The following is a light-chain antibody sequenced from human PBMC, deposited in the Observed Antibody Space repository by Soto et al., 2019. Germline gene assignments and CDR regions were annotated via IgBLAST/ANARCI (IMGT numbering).Light chain of an antibody. V-gene: IGKV3-20*01. CDR3: QQYGSSLLT. CDR1: QRVSSTY. J-gene: IGKJ4*01. CDR2: GVS. Sequence: EIVLTQSPGTLSLSPGEIATLCCRASQRVSSTYLAWYQQKSGQAPRLLIYGVSSRATGIPDRFSGSGAGTDCTLTFSRLEPEDFAVYYCQQYGSSLLTFGGGAKVEIK.